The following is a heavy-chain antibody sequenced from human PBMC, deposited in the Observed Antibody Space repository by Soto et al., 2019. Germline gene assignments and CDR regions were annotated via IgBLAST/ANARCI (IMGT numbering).Heavy chain of an antibody. CDR3: ARGSLRYFGWFPSEAHMGV. CDR1: GGSISSYY. V-gene: IGHV4-59*01. Sequence: PSETLSLTCTVSGGSISSYYWSWIRQPPGKGLEWIGYIYYSGSTNYNPSLKSRVTISVDTSKNQFSLKLSSVTAADTAVYYCARGSLRYFGWFPSEAHMGVWGQGTSVPGSS. CDR2: IYYSGST. D-gene: IGHD3-9*01. J-gene: IGHJ6*02.